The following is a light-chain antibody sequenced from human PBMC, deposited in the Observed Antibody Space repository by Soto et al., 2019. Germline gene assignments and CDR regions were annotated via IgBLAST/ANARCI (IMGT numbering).Light chain of an antibody. CDR2: RNN. J-gene: IGLJ2*01. V-gene: IGLV1-47*01. CDR1: SSNIGSNY. Sequence: QSVLTQPPSASGTPGQRVTISCSGSSSNIGSNYVYWYQQLPGTAPKLLIYRNNQQPSGVPDRFSGSKSGTSASLAISGLRSEDEADSYCAAWDDSLSGHVVFGGGTKLTVL. CDR3: AAWDDSLSGHVV.